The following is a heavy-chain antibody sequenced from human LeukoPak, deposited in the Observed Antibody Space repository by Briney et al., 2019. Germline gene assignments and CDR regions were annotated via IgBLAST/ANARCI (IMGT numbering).Heavy chain of an antibody. V-gene: IGHV4-38-2*01. J-gene: IGHJ6*03. Sequence: PAETLSLTCAVSGYSISSGDYWGWSRQPRGRGLGSIGSIYHTGSTYYNPSLKSRVTISVARSKNQFPLKLSSVTAADTAVYYCARGGYYYYSMDVWGKGTTVTVSS. D-gene: IGHD3-16*01. CDR2: IYHTGST. CDR1: GYSISSGDY. CDR3: ARGGYYYYSMDV.